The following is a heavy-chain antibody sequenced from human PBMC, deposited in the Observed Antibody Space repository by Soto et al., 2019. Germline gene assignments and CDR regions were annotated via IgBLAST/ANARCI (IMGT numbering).Heavy chain of an antibody. J-gene: IGHJ6*02. CDR1: GYTFTGYY. Sequence: ASVKVSCKASGYTFTGYYMHWVRQAPGQGLEWMGWINPNSGGTNYAQKFQGRVTMTRDTSISTAYMELSRLRSDDTAVYYCAITPGIAAAGYFPDYYYYYGMDVWGQGTTVTVSS. CDR2: INPNSGGT. V-gene: IGHV1-2*02. CDR3: AITPGIAAAGYFPDYYYYYGMDV. D-gene: IGHD6-13*01.